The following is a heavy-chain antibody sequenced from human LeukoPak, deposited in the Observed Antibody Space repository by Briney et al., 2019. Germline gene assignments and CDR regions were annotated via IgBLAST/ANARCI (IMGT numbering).Heavy chain of an antibody. D-gene: IGHD4-17*01. J-gene: IGHJ3*02. CDR1: GLPFSNHW. V-gene: IGHV3-7*01. Sequence: GGSLRLSCAVSGLPFSNHWMTWVRQAPGKGLERVANINQDGSEKYYVDSVKGRFSISRDNAKSSLYLQMNSLRVEDTAMYFCAREGYGDYHSWGQGTIVTVSS. CDR2: INQDGSEK. CDR3: AREGYGDYHS.